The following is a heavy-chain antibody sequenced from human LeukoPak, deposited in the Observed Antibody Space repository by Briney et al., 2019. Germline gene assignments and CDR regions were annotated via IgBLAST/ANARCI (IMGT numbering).Heavy chain of an antibody. D-gene: IGHD4-17*01. CDR1: GFTFSSYG. CDR3: ARDRLTTVTTFHFDY. V-gene: IGHV3-33*08. Sequence: PGGSLRLSCAASGFTFSSYGMHWVRQAPGKGLEWVAVIWSDSTNKYYADSVRGRFTISRDNSKSTLYLQMSSLRAEDTAMYYCARDRLTTVTTFHFDYWGQGTLVTVSS. CDR2: IWSDSTNK. J-gene: IGHJ4*02.